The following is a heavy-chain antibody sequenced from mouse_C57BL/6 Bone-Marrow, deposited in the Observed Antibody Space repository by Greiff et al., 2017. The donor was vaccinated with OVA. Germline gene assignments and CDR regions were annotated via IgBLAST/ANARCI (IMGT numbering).Heavy chain of an antibody. CDR2: IHPNSGST. V-gene: IGHV1-64*01. CDR1: GYTFTSYW. CDR3: ASPGEFITTVVPYFDV. Sequence: QVQLQQPGAELVKPGASVKLSCKASGYTFTSYWMHWVKQRPGQGLEWIGMIHPNSGSTNYNEKFKSKATLTVDKSYSTAYMQLSSLTSEDSAVYYCASPGEFITTVVPYFDVWGTGTTVTVSS. J-gene: IGHJ1*03. D-gene: IGHD1-1*01.